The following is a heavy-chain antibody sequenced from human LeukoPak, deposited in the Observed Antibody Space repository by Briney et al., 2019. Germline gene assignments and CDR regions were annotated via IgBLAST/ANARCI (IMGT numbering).Heavy chain of an antibody. CDR1: GLTFSSYA. CDR2: ISGSGDST. J-gene: IGHJ4*02. D-gene: IGHD6-13*01. Sequence: PGGSLRLSCAASGLTFSSYALSWVRQAPGKGLEWVSAISGSGDSTHYADSVKGRFTISRDNSKNTLYLQMNTLRAEDTALYYCAKGSSSWYPFDYWGQGTLVTVSS. CDR3: AKGSSSWYPFDY. V-gene: IGHV3-23*01.